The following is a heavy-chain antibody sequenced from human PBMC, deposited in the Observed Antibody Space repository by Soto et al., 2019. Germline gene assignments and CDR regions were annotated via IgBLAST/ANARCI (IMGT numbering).Heavy chain of an antibody. Sequence: SETLSLTCGVSGDSINSSHWWNWVRQPPGKGLEWIGQISHSGSTNYNPSLTSRVTISVDKSKNHFSLKLSSVTAADTAVYYCARTGYSRIQDAFDIWGQGTMVTVSS. CDR3: ARTGYSRIQDAFDI. CDR2: ISHSGST. D-gene: IGHD6-13*01. V-gene: IGHV4-4*02. J-gene: IGHJ3*02. CDR1: GDSINSSHW.